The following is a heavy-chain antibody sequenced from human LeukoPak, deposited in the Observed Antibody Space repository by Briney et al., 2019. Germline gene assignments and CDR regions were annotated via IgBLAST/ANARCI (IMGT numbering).Heavy chain of an antibody. CDR3: AKELDTMFFDY. J-gene: IGHJ4*02. D-gene: IGHD5-18*01. CDR1: GFNFDRYT. Sequence: GGSLRLSCATSGFNFDRYTIHWVRQAPGKGLEWVSLAGWAGGTTYYSDSVRGRFTISRDSGKNSVYLQMNSLTTDDTAFYFCAKELDTMFFDYWGQGTLVTVSS. V-gene: IGHV3-43*01. CDR2: AGWAGGTT.